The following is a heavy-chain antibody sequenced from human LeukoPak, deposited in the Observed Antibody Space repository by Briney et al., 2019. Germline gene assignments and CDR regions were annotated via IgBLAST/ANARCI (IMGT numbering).Heavy chain of an antibody. V-gene: IGHV4-39*01. J-gene: IGHJ4*02. D-gene: IGHD1-26*01. CDR1: GGSISSSSYY. Sequence: SETLSLTCTVSGGSISSSSYYWGWIRQPPGKGLEWIGSIYYSGSTCYNPSLKSRVTISVDTSKNQFSLKLSSVTAADTAVYYCASPMGAGYYWGQGTLVTVSS. CDR3: ASPMGAGYY. CDR2: IYYSGST.